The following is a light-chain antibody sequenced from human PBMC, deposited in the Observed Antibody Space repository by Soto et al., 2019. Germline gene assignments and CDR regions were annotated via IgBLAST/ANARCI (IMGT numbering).Light chain of an antibody. J-gene: IGKJ4*01. CDR2: DTS. V-gene: IGKV3-11*01. CDR1: QSISTY. Sequence: EVVLTQSPATLSLSPGERATLSCRASQSISTYLAWYQQKPGQSPRLLIYDTSNRATGIPARFFGSGSGTDFTLTIGNLEPEDSAVYYCQQRSSWPLTFGGGTKVDIK. CDR3: QQRSSWPLT.